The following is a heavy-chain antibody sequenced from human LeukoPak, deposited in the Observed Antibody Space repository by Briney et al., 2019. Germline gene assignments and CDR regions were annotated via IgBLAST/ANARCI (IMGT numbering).Heavy chain of an antibody. J-gene: IGHJ4*02. CDR1: GGSFSGYY. D-gene: IGHD3-9*01. V-gene: IGHV4-34*01. CDR3: ARGRPALRYFDWLHILYDY. CDR2: INHSGST. Sequence: PSETLSLTCAVYGGSFSGYYWSWIRQPPGKGLEWIWEINHSGSTNYNPSLKSRVTISVDTSKNQFSLKLSSVTAADTAVYYCARGRPALRYFDWLHILYDYWGQGTLVTVSS.